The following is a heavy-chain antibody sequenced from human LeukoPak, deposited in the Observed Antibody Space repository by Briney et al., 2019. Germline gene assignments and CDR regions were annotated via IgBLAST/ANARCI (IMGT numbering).Heavy chain of an antibody. Sequence: GASVKVSCKASGYTFTSYGISWVRQAPGQGLEWMGWISAYNGNTNYAQKLQGRVTMTTDTSTSTAYMELRSLRSDDTAVYYCARDKGITMVRGVAGYWGQGTLVTVSS. J-gene: IGHJ4*02. CDR2: ISAYNGNT. CDR1: GYTFTSYG. CDR3: ARDKGITMVRGVAGY. D-gene: IGHD3-10*01. V-gene: IGHV1-18*01.